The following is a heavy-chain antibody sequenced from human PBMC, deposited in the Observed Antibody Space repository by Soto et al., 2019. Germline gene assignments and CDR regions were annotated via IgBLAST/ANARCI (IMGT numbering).Heavy chain of an antibody. V-gene: IGHV3-64*01. CDR2: ISSNGGST. Sequence: EVQLVESGGGLVQPGGSLRLSCAASGFTFSSYAMHWVHQAPGKGLEYVSAISSNGGSTYYANSVKGRFTISRDNSKNTLYLQMGSLRAEDMAVYYCASFLAEHNWGQGTLVTVSS. J-gene: IGHJ4*02. CDR3: ASFLAEHN. D-gene: IGHD1-1*01. CDR1: GFTFSSYA.